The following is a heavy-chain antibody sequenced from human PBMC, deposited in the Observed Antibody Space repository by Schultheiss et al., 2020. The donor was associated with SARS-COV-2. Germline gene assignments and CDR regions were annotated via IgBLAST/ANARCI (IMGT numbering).Heavy chain of an antibody. D-gene: IGHD2-8*01. J-gene: IGHJ5*02. V-gene: IGHV4-34*01. Sequence: SETLSLTCAVYGGSFSGYYWSWIRQPPGKGLEWIGEINHSGSTNYNPSLKSRVTISVDTSKNQFSLKLSSVTAADTAVYYCAKDPRPYATTPRGWFDPWGQGTLVTVSS. CDR1: GGSFSGYY. CDR3: AKDPRPYATTPRGWFDP. CDR2: INHSGST.